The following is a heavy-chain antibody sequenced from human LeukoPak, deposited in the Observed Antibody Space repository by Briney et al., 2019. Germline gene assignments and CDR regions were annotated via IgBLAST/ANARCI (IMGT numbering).Heavy chain of an antibody. V-gene: IGHV4-59*08. CDR1: GDSISSYY. Sequence: PSETLSLTCGVSGDSISSYYWSWIRQPPGKGLEWIGNIYYTGSTNYNPSLKGRVTISVDTSKKQFSLKLSSVTAADTAVYYCAALGDFALFGLDYWGQGTLVTVSS. D-gene: IGHD4-17*01. J-gene: IGHJ4*02. CDR2: IYYTGST. CDR3: AALGDFALFGLDY.